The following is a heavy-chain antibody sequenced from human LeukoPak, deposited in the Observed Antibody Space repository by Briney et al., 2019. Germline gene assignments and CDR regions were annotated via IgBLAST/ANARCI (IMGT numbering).Heavy chain of an antibody. Sequence: GSVKLSCKASGYTFTSHDISWVRQPPGQGLEWMVRISYYNGNTNYAQKLQGRVTMTTDTSTSTAYMELRSLRSDDTAVYYCARDHYSNSNYYYYYMDVWGKGTTVTVSS. CDR1: GYTFTSHD. CDR2: ISYYNGNT. CDR3: ARDHYSNSNYYYYYMDV. J-gene: IGHJ6*03. D-gene: IGHD4-11*01. V-gene: IGHV1-18*01.